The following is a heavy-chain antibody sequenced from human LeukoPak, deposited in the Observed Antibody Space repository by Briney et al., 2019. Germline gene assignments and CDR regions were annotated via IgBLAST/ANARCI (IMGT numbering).Heavy chain of an antibody. CDR2: ISTNGDST. CDR3: ARWGSTSCYDY. Sequence: GDSLRLSCAASGFTFSTYAMHWVRQAPGKGLEYVSAISTNGDSTYYADSVKGRFTISRDNSKNTLFLQMGSLRADDMAVYYCARWGSTSCYDYWGQGTLVTVSS. CDR1: GFTFSTYA. V-gene: IGHV3-64*02. D-gene: IGHD2-2*01. J-gene: IGHJ4*02.